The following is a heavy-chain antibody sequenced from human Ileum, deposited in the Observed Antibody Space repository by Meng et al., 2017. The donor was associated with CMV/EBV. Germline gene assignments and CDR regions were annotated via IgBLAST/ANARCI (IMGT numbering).Heavy chain of an antibody. Sequence: GGSLRLSCAASGFTFSSYWMSWVRQAPGKGLEWVANIKQEGSEKYYVDSVKGRFTISRDNAKNSLYLQMNSLRAEDTAVYYCAREEGEQLVFYYYYGMDVWGQGTTVTVSS. CDR1: GFTFSSYW. V-gene: IGHV3-7*01. J-gene: IGHJ6*02. D-gene: IGHD6-6*01. CDR2: IKQEGSEK. CDR3: AREEGEQLVFYYYYGMDV.